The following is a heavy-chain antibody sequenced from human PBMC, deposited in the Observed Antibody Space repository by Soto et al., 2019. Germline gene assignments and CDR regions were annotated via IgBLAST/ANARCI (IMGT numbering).Heavy chain of an antibody. V-gene: IGHV3-23*01. CDR1: GFSVGDYA. CDR3: ARGGRYTYGYGDYSYGMDV. D-gene: IGHD5-18*01. J-gene: IGHJ6*02. CDR2: ISGTGSST. Sequence: EVQVLESGGGLVQPGGSLRLSCAASGFSVGDYAMSWVRQAPGKGLEWVSGISGTGSSTSYADAVRGRFTISRDNVNNTLSLHMDSLRAEDTAVYYCARGGRYTYGYGDYSYGMDVWGQGTTVTVSS.